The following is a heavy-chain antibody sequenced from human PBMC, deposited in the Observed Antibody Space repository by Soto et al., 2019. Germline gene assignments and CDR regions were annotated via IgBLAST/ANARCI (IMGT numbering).Heavy chain of an antibody. CDR1: GGSFSGYY. J-gene: IGHJ4*02. CDR2: INHSGST. CDR3: ARAPHDYGEYFDY. D-gene: IGHD4-17*01. Sequence: SETLSLTCAVYGGSFSGYYWSWIRQPPGKGLEWIGEINHSGSTNYNPSLKSRVTISVDTSKNQFSLKLRSEDTAVYYCARAPHDYGEYFDYWGQGTLVTVSS. V-gene: IGHV4-34*01.